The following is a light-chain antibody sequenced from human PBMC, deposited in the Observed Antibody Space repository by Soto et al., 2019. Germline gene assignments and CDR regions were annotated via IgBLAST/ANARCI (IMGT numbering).Light chain of an antibody. CDR1: QSVGSSC. Sequence: VLMKHPGSPSLSPGERATLSCSASQSVGSSCLTWYQQKPGKAPRLLIYDVSSRATGIPARFSGSGSGTDFTLTISRLQPDDFATYYCQHYISYSEAFGPGTKVDIK. V-gene: IGKV3-20*01. J-gene: IGKJ1*01. CDR2: DVS. CDR3: QHYISYSEA.